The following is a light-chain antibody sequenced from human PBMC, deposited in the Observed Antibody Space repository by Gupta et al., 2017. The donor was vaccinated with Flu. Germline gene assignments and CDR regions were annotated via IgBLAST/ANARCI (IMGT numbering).Light chain of an antibody. J-gene: IGKJ1*01. CDR3: QKYVDSPRT. CDR1: QSVNSHY. V-gene: IGKV3-20*01. Sequence: DIVFTQSPGTLSLSPGERATLSCRASQSVNSHYLAWYQQKPGQAPRLLIYGASSRATGIPDRFSGRGSGTDFTLTIGRLEPDDGAVYYCQKYVDSPRTFGQGSKVEVK. CDR2: GAS.